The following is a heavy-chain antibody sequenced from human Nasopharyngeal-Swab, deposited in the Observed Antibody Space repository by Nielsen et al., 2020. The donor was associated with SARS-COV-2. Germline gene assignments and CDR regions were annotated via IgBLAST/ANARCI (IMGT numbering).Heavy chain of an antibody. J-gene: IGHJ6*03. CDR2: IYHSGST. CDR3: VRVLYNYYYYYYMDV. V-gene: IGHV4-38-2*02. Sequence: PGKGLEWIGSIYHSGSTYYNPSLKRRVTISVDTSKNQFSLKLSSVTAADTAVYYCVRVLYNYYYYYYMDVWGKGTTVTVSS. D-gene: IGHD2-8*01.